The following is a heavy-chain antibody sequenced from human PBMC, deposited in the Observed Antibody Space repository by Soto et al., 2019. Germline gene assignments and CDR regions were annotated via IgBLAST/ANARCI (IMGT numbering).Heavy chain of an antibody. D-gene: IGHD6-6*01. CDR2: ISGSGGST. CDR3: AKDRAAARPESLFFSYYYGMDV. J-gene: IGHJ6*02. CDR1: GFTFSSYA. Sequence: LILSCSASGFTFSSYAMSWVRQAPGKGLEWVSTISGSGGSTYYADSVKGRLTISRDNSKNTLYLQMNSLRAEDTAVYYCAKDRAAARPESLFFSYYYGMDVWGQGTTVTGSS. V-gene: IGHV3-23*01.